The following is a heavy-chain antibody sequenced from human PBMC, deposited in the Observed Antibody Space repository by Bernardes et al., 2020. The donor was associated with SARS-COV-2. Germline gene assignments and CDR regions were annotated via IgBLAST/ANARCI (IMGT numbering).Heavy chain of an antibody. CDR1: GGSISGYY. V-gene: IGHV4-59*01. CDR3: ARGDSSGYLNFAY. J-gene: IGHJ4*02. D-gene: IGHD3-22*01. Sequence: SETLSLTCTVSGGSISGYYWNWIRQPPGRTLEYIGYIHSSGSTSYNPSLKSRVTISVDTSKNQFSLKLSSVTAADTAVYFCARGDSSGYLNFAYWGQGTLVTVS. CDR2: IHSSGST.